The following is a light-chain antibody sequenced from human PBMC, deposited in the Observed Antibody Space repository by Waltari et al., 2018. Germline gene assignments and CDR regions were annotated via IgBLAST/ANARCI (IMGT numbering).Light chain of an antibody. CDR2: GAS. Sequence: EIVLTQSPGTLSLSPGERATLSCRASQSGSSSYLAWYQQNPGQAPRVLIYGASSRATGIPDRFSCSGSGTDFTLTISRMEPEDFAVYYCQQYGSSLRVTFGGGTKVEIK. CDR1: QSGSSSY. CDR3: QQYGSSLRVT. J-gene: IGKJ4*01. V-gene: IGKV3-20*01.